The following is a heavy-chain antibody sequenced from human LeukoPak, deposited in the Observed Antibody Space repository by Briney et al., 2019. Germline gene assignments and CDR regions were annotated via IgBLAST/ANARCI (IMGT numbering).Heavy chain of an antibody. CDR1: GFTFSIYS. Sequence: GGSLRLSCAASGFTFSIYSMNWVRQAPGKGLEWVSSISSSSSYIYYADSVKGRFTISRDNAKNSLYLQMNSLRAEDTAVYYCARDRWELLDYWGQGTLVTVSS. CDR3: ARDRWELLDY. J-gene: IGHJ4*02. CDR2: ISSSSSYI. V-gene: IGHV3-21*01. D-gene: IGHD1-26*01.